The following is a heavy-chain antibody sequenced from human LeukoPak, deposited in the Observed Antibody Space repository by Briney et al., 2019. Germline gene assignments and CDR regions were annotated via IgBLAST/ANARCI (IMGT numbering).Heavy chain of an antibody. CDR2: FDPEDGET. J-gene: IGHJ4*02. Sequence: AASVKVSCEVSGYTLTELSMHWVRQAPGKGLEWMGGFDPEDGETIYAQKFQGRVTMTEDTSTDTAYMELSSLRSEDTAVYYCATVLAAAGTLDYWGQGTLATVSS. CDR1: GYTLTELS. D-gene: IGHD6-13*01. CDR3: ATVLAAAGTLDY. V-gene: IGHV1-24*01.